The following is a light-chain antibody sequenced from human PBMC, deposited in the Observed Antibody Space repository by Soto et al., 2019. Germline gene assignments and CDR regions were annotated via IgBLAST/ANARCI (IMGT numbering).Light chain of an antibody. V-gene: IGKV3-20*01. Sequence: EIMKTQSPVTLSVSPGERATLSCRASQSVNSNLAWYQQKPGQAPRLLIYGASTRATGIPDRFSGSGSGTDFTLTISRLEPEDFAVYYCQQYGSSPRTFGQGTKVDI. CDR1: QSVNSN. J-gene: IGKJ1*01. CDR2: GAS. CDR3: QQYGSSPRT.